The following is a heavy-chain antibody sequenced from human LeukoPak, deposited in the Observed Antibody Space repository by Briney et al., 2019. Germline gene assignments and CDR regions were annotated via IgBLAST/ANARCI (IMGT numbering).Heavy chain of an antibody. CDR3: AREITGTGYYGMDV. Sequence: GGSLRLSCAASGFTFSSYGIHWVRQAPGKELEWVALIWYDGTNKYYADSVKGRFTISRDNSKNTLYLQMTSLRAEDTALYHCAREITGTGYYGMDVWGQGTTVTVSS. V-gene: IGHV3-33*01. CDR1: GFTFSSYG. CDR2: IWYDGTNK. J-gene: IGHJ6*02. D-gene: IGHD1/OR15-1a*01.